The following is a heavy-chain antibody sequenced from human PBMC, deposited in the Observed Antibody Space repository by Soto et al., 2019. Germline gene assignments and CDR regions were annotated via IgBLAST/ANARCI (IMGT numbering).Heavy chain of an antibody. J-gene: IGHJ1*01. Sequence: GASVKVSCKSSGYTFTDFYIHWVRQVPGQGLEWVGWINPKNGGINYAKKFQGRVTMTRDKSVNKSYMDLNRLNFDDSAIYYCVRGHSVLYLALRGRGTNVTVSS. CDR1: GYTFTDFY. D-gene: IGHD2-2*02. CDR2: INPKNGGI. CDR3: VRGHSVLYLAL. V-gene: IGHV1-2*02.